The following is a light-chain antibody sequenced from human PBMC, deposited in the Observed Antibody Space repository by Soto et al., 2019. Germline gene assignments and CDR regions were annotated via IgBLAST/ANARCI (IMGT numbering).Light chain of an antibody. CDR2: DVS. V-gene: IGLV2-11*01. Sequence: QSALTQPRSVSGSPGQSVTISCTGTSSDVGGYNFVSWYQQHPGKTPKLMIYDVSQRPSGVPDRFSGSKSVNTASLTISGLQAEDEADYYCCSYVGSFTGVFGGGTKLTVL. J-gene: IGLJ2*01. CDR3: CSYVGSFTGV. CDR1: SSDVGGYNF.